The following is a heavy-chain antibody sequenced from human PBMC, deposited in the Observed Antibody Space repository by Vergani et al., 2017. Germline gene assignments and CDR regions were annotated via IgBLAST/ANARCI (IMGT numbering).Heavy chain of an antibody. V-gene: IGHV3-74*03. CDR2: VKSDGSIT. CDR3: AKYGRENSDYGYFDY. CDR1: GFSFNSYL. Sequence: DVHLAEFGGGFFQPGGSLRLPCSASGFSFNSYLMHWVRQVPGKGLLWVSRVKSDGSITANADSVKSRCTISRDNAQNTVYLQMDSLRADDTDVYYCAKYGRENSDYGYFDYWGQGTLVTVSS. J-gene: IGHJ4*02. D-gene: IGHD4-17*01.